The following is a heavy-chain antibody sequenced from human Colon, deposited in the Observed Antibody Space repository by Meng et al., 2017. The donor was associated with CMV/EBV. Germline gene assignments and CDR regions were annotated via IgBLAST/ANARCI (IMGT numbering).Heavy chain of an antibody. V-gene: IGHV2-5*02. J-gene: IGHJ4*02. CDR3: AHRHGFSYADFDF. CDR2: IYWDDDK. CDR1: GVSLSSSGLA. D-gene: IGHD3-16*01. Sequence: TFAGVSLSSSGLAVGWIRQPPGKALECLALIYWDDDKRYRPSLKNRLTVTKDTSKNQVVLTMTNMDPADTATYYCAHRHGFSYADFDFWGQGTLVTVSS.